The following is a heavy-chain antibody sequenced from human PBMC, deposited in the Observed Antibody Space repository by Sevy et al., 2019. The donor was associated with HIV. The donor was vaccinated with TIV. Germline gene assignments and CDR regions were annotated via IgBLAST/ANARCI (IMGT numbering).Heavy chain of an antibody. V-gene: IGHV3-30*18. CDR3: AKDLHPPGPVRGTNFDY. Sequence: GGSLRLSCAGSGFIFSDYWLSWVRQAPGKGPEWLGVISYEGSNIYYGPSVKGRFTISRDNSKNTLYLQMNDMRTEDTAVYYCAKDLHPPGPVRGTNFDYWGRGTLVTVSS. D-gene: IGHD1-1*01. J-gene: IGHJ4*02. CDR1: GFIFSDYW. CDR2: ISYEGSNI.